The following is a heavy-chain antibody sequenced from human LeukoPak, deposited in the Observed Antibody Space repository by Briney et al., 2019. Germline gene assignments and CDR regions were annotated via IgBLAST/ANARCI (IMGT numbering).Heavy chain of an antibody. CDR1: GFTFSSYS. D-gene: IGHD3-16*02. CDR2: ISSSSYI. CDR3: AGEVRLGELSP. V-gene: IGHV3-21*01. J-gene: IGHJ5*02. Sequence: SGGSLRLSCAASGFTFSSYSMNWVRQAPGKGLEWVSSISSSSYIYYADSVKGRFTISRDNAKNSLYLQMNSLRAEDTAVYYCAGEVRLGELSPWGQGTLVTVSS.